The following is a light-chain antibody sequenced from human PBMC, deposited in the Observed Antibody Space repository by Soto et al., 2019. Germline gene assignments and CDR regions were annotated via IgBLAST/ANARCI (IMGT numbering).Light chain of an antibody. Sequence: QSALTQPASVSGSPGQSITISCTGTSSDVGGYNYVSWYQQHPGKAPKLMIYEVSNRPSGGSNRFSGSKSGNTASLTISGLQAEDEGDYYCSSYTSSSTWVFGGGTKLTVL. J-gene: IGLJ3*02. CDR3: SSYTSSSTWV. CDR2: EVS. CDR1: SSDVGGYNY. V-gene: IGLV2-14*01.